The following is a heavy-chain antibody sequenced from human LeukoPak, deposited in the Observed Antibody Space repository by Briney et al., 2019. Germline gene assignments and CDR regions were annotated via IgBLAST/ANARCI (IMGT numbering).Heavy chain of an antibody. V-gene: IGHV3-7*03. CDR1: RFSLSNYW. D-gene: IGHD3-10*01. CDR2: IKADGSEK. J-gene: IGHJ6*03. Sequence: GGSLRLSCAASRFSLSNYWMTWVRQAPGKGLEWVATIKADGSEKYYVGSVKGRFTVSRDNAKNSLFLQMNSLRAEDTSVYYCARVGPRGISYYMDVWGNGTTVTVSS. CDR3: ARVGPRGISYYMDV.